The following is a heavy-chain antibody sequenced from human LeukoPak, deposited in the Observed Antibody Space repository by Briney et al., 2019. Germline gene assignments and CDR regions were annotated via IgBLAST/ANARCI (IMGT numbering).Heavy chain of an antibody. D-gene: IGHD1-26*01. CDR2: IYYSGSK. J-gene: IGHJ4*02. CDR1: GGSISSGVYY. Sequence: SETLSLTCTVSGGSISSGVYYWTWIRQQPGKGLEWIAYIYYSGSKYYNPSLKSRLTISIDTSKTQLSLKLSSVTAADTSVYYCERDGGPGSHSGEVDLILWGQGTLVTVSS. CDR3: ERDGGPGSHSGEVDLIL. V-gene: IGHV4-31*03.